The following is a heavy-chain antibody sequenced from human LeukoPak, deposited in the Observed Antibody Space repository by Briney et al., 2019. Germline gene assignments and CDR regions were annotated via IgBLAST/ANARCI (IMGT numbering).Heavy chain of an antibody. D-gene: IGHD1-26*01. CDR3: ARHVLWELPRVYYMDV. CDR2: IYHSGST. Sequence: SETLSLTCAVSGYSISSGYYWGWIRQPPGKGLEWIGSIYHSGSTYYNPSLKSRVTISVDTSKNQFSLKLSSVTAADTAVYYCARHVLWELPRVYYMDVWGKGTTVTVSS. J-gene: IGHJ6*03. V-gene: IGHV4-38-2*01. CDR1: GYSISSGYY.